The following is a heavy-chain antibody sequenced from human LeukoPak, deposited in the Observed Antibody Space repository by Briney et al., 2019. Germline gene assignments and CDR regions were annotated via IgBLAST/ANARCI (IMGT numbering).Heavy chain of an antibody. CDR3: ARDRASSGWYYFDY. CDR1: GFTFSSYS. V-gene: IGHV3-21*01. Sequence: GGSLRLSCAASGFTFSSYSMNWVRQAPGKGLEWVSSISSSSSYIYYADSVKGRFTISRDNAKNSLYLQMNSLRAEDTAVYYCARDRASSGWYYFDYWGQGTLVTVSS. J-gene: IGHJ4*02. D-gene: IGHD6-19*01. CDR2: ISSSSSYI.